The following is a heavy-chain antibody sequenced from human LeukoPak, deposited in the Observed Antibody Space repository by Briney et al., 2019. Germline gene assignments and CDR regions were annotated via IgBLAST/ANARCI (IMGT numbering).Heavy chain of an antibody. CDR1: GYTFPTCG. J-gene: IGHJ4*02. Sequence: ASVKVSCKAVGYTFPTCGITWVRQAPGQGLEWVGWISAYNGKTNYAQKFQGRVTMTTDTSTSTAYVELRSLRSDDTAVYYCARALGGGQSTYYFDYWGQGSLVTVSS. CDR3: ARALGGGQSTYYFDY. CDR2: ISAYNGKT. D-gene: IGHD3-16*01. V-gene: IGHV1-18*01.